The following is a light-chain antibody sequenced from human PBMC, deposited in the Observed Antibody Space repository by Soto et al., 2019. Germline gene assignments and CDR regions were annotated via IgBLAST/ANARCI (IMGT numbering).Light chain of an antibody. J-gene: IGLJ2*01. V-gene: IGLV4-60*03. Sequence: QSVLTQSSSASASLGSSVKLTCTLSSGHSSYIIAWHQQQPGKAPRYLMKLEGSGSYNKGSGVPDRFSGSSSGADRYLTISNLQSEDEAGYYCETWDSSPHVVFGGGTKLTVL. CDR1: SGHSSYI. CDR2: LEGSGSY. CDR3: ETWDSSPHVV.